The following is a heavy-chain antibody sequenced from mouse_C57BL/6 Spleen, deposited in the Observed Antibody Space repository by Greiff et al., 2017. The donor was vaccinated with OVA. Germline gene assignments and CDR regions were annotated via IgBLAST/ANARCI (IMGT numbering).Heavy chain of an antibody. Sequence: QVQLQQPGPELVKPGASVKLSCKASGYTFTSYWMHWVKQRPGQGLEWIGNINPSNGGTNYNEKFTSQATLTVDKSSSTAYMQLSSLTSEDSAVYYCARTDYYGSSLAWFAYWGQGTLVTVSA. CDR1: GYTFTSYW. D-gene: IGHD1-1*01. CDR2: INPSNGGT. V-gene: IGHV1-53*01. J-gene: IGHJ3*01. CDR3: ARTDYYGSSLAWFAY.